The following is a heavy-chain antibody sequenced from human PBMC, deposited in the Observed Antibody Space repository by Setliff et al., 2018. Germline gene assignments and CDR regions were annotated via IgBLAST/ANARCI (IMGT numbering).Heavy chain of an antibody. CDR1: DGSFSDYY. CDR2: INHYGST. Sequence: PSETLSLTCAVYDGSFSDYYWSWIRQPPGKGLEWIGEINHYGSTNYKSSLRSRVTISLDTSENQCSLKLNSVTAADTAVYYCARRWNFGPYGSGIHDGFDMWGQGTMVTVSS. D-gene: IGHD3-10*01. CDR3: ARRWNFGPYGSGIHDGFDM. V-gene: IGHV4-34*01. J-gene: IGHJ3*02.